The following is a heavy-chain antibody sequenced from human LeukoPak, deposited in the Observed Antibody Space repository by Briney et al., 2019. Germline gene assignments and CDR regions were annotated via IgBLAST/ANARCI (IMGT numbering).Heavy chain of an antibody. CDR1: GGSISSGSYY. CDR3: VRDHYYDSSGYTFRH. D-gene: IGHD3-22*01. J-gene: IGHJ1*01. V-gene: IGHV4-61*02. CDR2: IYTSGST. Sequence: SQTLSLTCTVSGGSISSGSYYWSWIRQSAGKGLKWIGRIYTSGSTNYNPSLKSRVTISVDTSKNQFSLKLNSVTAADTVVYYCVRDHYYDSSGYTFRHWGQGTLVSVSS.